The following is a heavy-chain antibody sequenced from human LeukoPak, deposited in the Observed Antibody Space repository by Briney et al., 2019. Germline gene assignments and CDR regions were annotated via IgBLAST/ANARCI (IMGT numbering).Heavy chain of an antibody. J-gene: IGHJ1*01. CDR3: AAASDYSYFEH. CDR2: IWYDGSNK. CDR1: GFTFSSYG. V-gene: IGHV3-33*01. Sequence: PGGSLRLSCAASGFTFSSYGMHWVRQAPGKGLEWVSIIWYDGSNKYYADSVKGRFTISRDDSKNTVYLQMNSLRVEDTAVYYCAAASDYSYFEHWGQGTLVIVSS. D-gene: IGHD6-13*01.